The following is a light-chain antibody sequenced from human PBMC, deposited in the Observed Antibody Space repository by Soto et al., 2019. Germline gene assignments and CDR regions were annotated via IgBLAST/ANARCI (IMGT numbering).Light chain of an antibody. CDR3: MQALQTPWT. J-gene: IGKJ1*01. CDR1: QSLLHSDGCIY. V-gene: IGKV2-28*01. Sequence: DIVMTQSPLSLPVTPGEPASISCRSSQSLLHSDGCIYLDWYLQRPGQSPQLLICLGSNRASGVPDRFSGSGSGTHFTLTISRVEAEDFGVYYCMQALQTPWTFGQGTRVEVK. CDR2: LGS.